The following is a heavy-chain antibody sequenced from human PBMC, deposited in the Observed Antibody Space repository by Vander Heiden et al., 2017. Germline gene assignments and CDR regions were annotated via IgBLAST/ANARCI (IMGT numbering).Heavy chain of an antibody. CDR1: GGSVSSGSYY. CDR3: ARYSLSGSYDY. D-gene: IGHD1-26*01. V-gene: IGHV4-61*01. CDR2: IYYSGST. Sequence: QVQLQESGPGLVKPSETLSLTCPVSGGSVSSGSYYWSWIRQPPGKGLEWIGYIYYSGSTNYNPSLKSRVTISVDTSKNQFSLKLSSVTAADTAVYYCARYSLSGSYDYWGQGTLVTVSS. J-gene: IGHJ4*02.